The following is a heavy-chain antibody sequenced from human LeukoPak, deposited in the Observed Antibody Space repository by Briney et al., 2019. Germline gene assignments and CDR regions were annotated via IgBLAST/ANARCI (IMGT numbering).Heavy chain of an antibody. V-gene: IGHV3-74*01. J-gene: IGHJ4*02. CDR2: IYSDAT. D-gene: IGHD3-22*01. Sequence: GGSLRLSCAASGFTFSSYWIHWVRQAPGKGLVWVSRIYSDATYYADSVKGRFTISRDNAKNTLYLQMNSLRAEDTAVYYCARESYDSSGYYYGGGFDYWGQRTLVTVSS. CDR1: GFTFSSYW. CDR3: ARESYDSSGYYYGGGFDY.